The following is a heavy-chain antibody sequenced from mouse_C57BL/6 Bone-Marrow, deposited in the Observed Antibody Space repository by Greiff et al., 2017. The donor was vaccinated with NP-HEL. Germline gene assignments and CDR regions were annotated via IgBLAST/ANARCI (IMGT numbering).Heavy chain of an antibody. CDR1: GYTFTSYW. CDR2: INPSNGGT. Sequence: VQLQQPGTELVKPGASVKLSCKASGYTFTSYWMHWVKQRPGQGLEWIGNINPSNGGTNYNEKFKSKAALTVDKSSSTAYMQLSSLTSEDSAVYYCARRLRRDFWYFDVWGTGTTVTVSS. J-gene: IGHJ1*03. CDR3: ARRLRRDFWYFDV. V-gene: IGHV1-53*01. D-gene: IGHD3-3*01.